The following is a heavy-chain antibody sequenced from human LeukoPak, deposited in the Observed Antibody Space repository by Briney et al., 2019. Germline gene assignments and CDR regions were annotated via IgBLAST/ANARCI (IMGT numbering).Heavy chain of an antibody. D-gene: IGHD6-6*01. CDR1: GYTFTSYD. J-gene: IGHJ6*03. Sequence: ASVKVSCKASGYTFTSYDINWVRQATGQGLEWMGWMNPNSGNTGYAQKFQGRATITRNTSISTAYMELSSLRSEDTAVYYCARGKLVRESSYYYYYMDVWGKGTTVTVSS. CDR3: ARGKLVRESSYYYYYMDV. CDR2: MNPNSGNT. V-gene: IGHV1-8*03.